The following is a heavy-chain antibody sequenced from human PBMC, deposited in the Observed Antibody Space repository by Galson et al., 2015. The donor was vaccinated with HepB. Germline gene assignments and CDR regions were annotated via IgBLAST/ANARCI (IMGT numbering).Heavy chain of an antibody. Sequence: ETLSLTCAVSGVSISSSQYYWGWIRQTPGKGLEWIGSIYYSGTTYYSPSLQSRVAMSVDTSRNQFSLTLTSVTAADTAVYYCARPLVLNGRFYPGVGPFHIWGQGTVVTVSA. J-gene: IGHJ3*02. CDR2: IYYSGTT. D-gene: IGHD1-26*01. CDR1: GVSISSSQYY. CDR3: ARPLVLNGRFYPGVGPFHI. V-gene: IGHV4-39*01.